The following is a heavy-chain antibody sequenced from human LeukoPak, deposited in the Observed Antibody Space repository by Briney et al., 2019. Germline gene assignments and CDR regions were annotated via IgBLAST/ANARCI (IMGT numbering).Heavy chain of an antibody. CDR3: ARAETYYDFWSGPDYYYYGMDV. V-gene: IGHV3-23*01. CDR2: ISGSGGST. CDR1: GFTFSSYA. Sequence: GGSLRLSCAASGFTFSSYAMSWVRQAPGKGLEWVSAISGSGGSTYYADSVKGRFTISRDNSKNTLYLQMNSLRAEDTAVYYCARAETYYDFWSGPDYYYYGMDVWGQGTTVTVSS. D-gene: IGHD3-3*01. J-gene: IGHJ6*02.